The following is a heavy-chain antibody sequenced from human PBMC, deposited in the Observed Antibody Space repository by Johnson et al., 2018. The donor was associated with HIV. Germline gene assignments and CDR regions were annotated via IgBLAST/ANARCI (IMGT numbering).Heavy chain of an antibody. Sequence: QVQLVESGGGVVQPGRSLRLSCAASGFTFSSYAMHWVRQAPGKGLEWVAVISYDGRNKYYADSVKGRFTISRDNSKNTLYLQMNSLRAEDTAVYYCAKDPSYIVATAMTDAFDIWGQGTMVTVSS. CDR2: ISYDGRNK. CDR3: AKDPSYIVATAMTDAFDI. D-gene: IGHD5-12*01. J-gene: IGHJ3*02. V-gene: IGHV3-30-3*01. CDR1: GFTFSSYA.